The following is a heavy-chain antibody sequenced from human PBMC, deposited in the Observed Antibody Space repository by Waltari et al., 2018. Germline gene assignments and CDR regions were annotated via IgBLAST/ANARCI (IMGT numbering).Heavy chain of an antibody. D-gene: IGHD3-10*01. V-gene: IGHV4-34*01. CDR2: ISHSGST. CDR1: GGSFSGYY. J-gene: IGHJ6*03. CDR3: ARGRPVRGVMGYSYYYYYMDA. Sequence: QVQLQQWGAGLLKPSETLSLTCAVYGGSFSGYYWSWIRQPPGEGLEWMGEISHSGSTNSNPSLKSRVSISVDTSKNQFSLKLSSVTAADTAVYYCARGRPVRGVMGYSYYYYYMDAWGKGTTVTISS.